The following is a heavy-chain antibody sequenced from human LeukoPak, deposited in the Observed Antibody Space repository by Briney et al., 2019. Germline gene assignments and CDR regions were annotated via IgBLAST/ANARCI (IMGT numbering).Heavy chain of an antibody. CDR1: GYTFTSYG. V-gene: IGHV1-18*01. D-gene: IGHD3-10*01. J-gene: IGHJ4*02. CDR2: ISAYDGNT. Sequence: ASVKVSCKASGYTFTSYGITWLRQAPGQGFEWMGWISAYDGNTNYAQKFQGRVTMTTDTSTSTGYMELRSLRSDDTAVYYCATASFSGGFDYWGQGTLVTVSS. CDR3: ATASFSGGFDY.